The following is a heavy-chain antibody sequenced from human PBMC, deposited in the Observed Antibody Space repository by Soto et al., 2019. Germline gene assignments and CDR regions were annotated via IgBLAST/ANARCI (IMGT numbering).Heavy chain of an antibody. CDR2: RNPNSGNT. V-gene: IGHV1-8*01. Sequence: GASVKVSCKASGYTFTSYDINWVRQATGQGLEWMGWRNPNSGNTGYAQKFQGRVTMTRNTSISTAYMELSSLRSEDTAVYYCARGKVLRYFDWLSNRAFDIWGQGTMVTVSS. D-gene: IGHD3-9*01. CDR1: GYTFTSYD. CDR3: ARGKVLRYFDWLSNRAFDI. J-gene: IGHJ3*02.